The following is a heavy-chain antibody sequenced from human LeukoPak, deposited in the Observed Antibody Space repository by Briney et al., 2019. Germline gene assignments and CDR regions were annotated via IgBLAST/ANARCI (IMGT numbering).Heavy chain of an antibody. CDR1: GFTFSSYA. CDR3: AKVLGSSFDY. Sequence: GGSQRLSCAASGFTFSSYAMNWVRQAPGKGLEWVSSIKNSGDTTYYADSVKGRFTISRDISKNTLYLQMNSLRAEDTAIYYCAKVLGSSFDYWGQGTLVTVSS. V-gene: IGHV3-23*01. CDR2: IKNSGDTT. D-gene: IGHD2-15*01. J-gene: IGHJ4*02.